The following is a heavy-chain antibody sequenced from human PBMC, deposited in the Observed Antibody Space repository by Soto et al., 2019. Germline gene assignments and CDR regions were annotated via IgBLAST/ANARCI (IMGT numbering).Heavy chain of an antibody. V-gene: IGHV1-3*01. Sequence: GASVKLTCKACGYAITRYGMHRERQTHGQRLEWMGWINAGNGNTKYSQKFQGRVTITRDTSASTAYMELSSLRSEDTAVYYCARGNRYSGYDFWCDPWGQGTLVTVSS. CDR3: ARGNRYSGYDFWCDP. CDR1: GYAITRYG. CDR2: INAGNGNT. J-gene: IGHJ5*02. D-gene: IGHD5-12*01.